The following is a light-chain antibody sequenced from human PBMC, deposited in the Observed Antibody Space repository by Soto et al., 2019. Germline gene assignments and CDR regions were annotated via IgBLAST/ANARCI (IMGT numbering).Light chain of an antibody. J-gene: IGKJ1*01. Sequence: EIALTQSPGTLSLSTGERATLSCRASQSVSSSYLAWYQHKRGQAPRLLIYGASTRATGIPARFSGSGSETEFTLTITSLQSEDFAVYYCQHYNNWPAWTFGQGTKVDIK. CDR2: GAS. CDR3: QHYNNWPAWT. V-gene: IGKV3D-15*01. CDR1: QSVSSSY.